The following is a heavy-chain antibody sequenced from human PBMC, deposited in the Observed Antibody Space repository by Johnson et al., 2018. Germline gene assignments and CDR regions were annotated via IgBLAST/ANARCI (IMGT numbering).Heavy chain of an antibody. CDR3: ARDQALWFGELSLLGDYYYYMDV. CDR2: ISSDGSYK. D-gene: IGHD3-10*01. Sequence: QVQLVESGGGLVKPGGSLRLSCAASGFTFSSYVIHWVSQAPGTGLEWVALISSDGSYKYSGDSVKGRFTISRDNAKNKLYLQMNSLRAEETAVYYCARDQALWFGELSLLGDYYYYMDVWGKGTTVTVSS. CDR1: GFTFSSYV. J-gene: IGHJ6*03. V-gene: IGHV3-30-3*01.